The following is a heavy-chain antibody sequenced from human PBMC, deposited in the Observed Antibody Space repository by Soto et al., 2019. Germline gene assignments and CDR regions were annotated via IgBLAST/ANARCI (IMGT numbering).Heavy chain of an antibody. J-gene: IGHJ5*02. CDR1: GVTSSSSS. CDR3: AKSLVLNGSTVSAP. CDR2: ISGSDGRT. V-gene: IGHV3-23*01. Sequence: STRLSYAASGVTSSSSSMNCVSKAPGKGLEWVSVISGSDGRTYYADSVKGRFTISRDNSKNTLYLDINSLRAEDTAVYYCAKSLVLNGSTVSAPWVKGTLVPVS. D-gene: IGHD1-26*01.